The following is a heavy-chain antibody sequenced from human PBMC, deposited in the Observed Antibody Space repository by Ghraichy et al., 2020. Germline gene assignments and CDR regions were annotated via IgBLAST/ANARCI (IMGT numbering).Heavy chain of an antibody. CDR3: AKGSLLWFGEEVDV. J-gene: IGHJ6*02. D-gene: IGHD3-10*01. CDR1: GFTFSSYA. Sequence: GGSLRLSCAASGFTFSSYAMSWVRQAPGKGLEWVSAISGSGGSTYYADSVKGRFTISRDNSKNTLYLQMNSLRAEDTAVYYCAKGSLLWFGEEVDVWGQGTTVTVSS. CDR2: ISGSGGST. V-gene: IGHV3-23*01.